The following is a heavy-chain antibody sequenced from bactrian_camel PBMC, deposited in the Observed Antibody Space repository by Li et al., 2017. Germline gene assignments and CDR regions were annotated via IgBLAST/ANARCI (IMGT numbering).Heavy chain of an antibody. CDR2: ISKGGHNI. CDR3: VAAIEDYGLVPIAY. J-gene: IGHJ4*01. V-gene: IGHV3S40*01. CDR1: GFTFNTAD. D-gene: IGHD5*01. Sequence: VQLVESGGGLVQPGKSLRLSCAASGFTFNTADMSWVRQAPGKALEWVSTISKGGHNIYYTESVRGRFTISRDNAKNTLYLQLNSLKTEDTALYYCVAAIEDYGLVPIAYWGQGTQVTVS.